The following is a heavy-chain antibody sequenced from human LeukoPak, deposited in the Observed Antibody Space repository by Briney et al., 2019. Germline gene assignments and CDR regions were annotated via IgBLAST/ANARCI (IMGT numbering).Heavy chain of an antibody. CDR2: INHSGST. Sequence: SETLSLTCAVYGGSFSGYYWSWIRQPPGKGLEWIGEINHSGSTNYNPSLKSRVTISVDTSKNQFSLKLSSVTAADTAVYYCARRARYPIRRSSSYPDAFDIWGQGTMVTVSS. CDR1: GGSFSGYY. D-gene: IGHD6-13*01. V-gene: IGHV4-34*01. J-gene: IGHJ3*02. CDR3: ARRARYPIRRSSSYPDAFDI.